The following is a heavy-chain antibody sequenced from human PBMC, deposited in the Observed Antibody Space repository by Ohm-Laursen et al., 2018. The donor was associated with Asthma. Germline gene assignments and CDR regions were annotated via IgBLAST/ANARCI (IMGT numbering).Heavy chain of an antibody. CDR3: AKGDTMVQGVIKYYYYYGMDV. CDR2: ISYDGSNK. Sequence: SLRLSCSASGFTFSSYGMHWVRQAPGKGLEWVAVISYDGSNKYYADSVKGRFTISRDNSKNTLYLQMNSLRAEDTAVYYCAKGDTMVQGVIKYYYYYGMDVWGQGTTVTVSS. CDR1: GFTFSSYG. J-gene: IGHJ6*02. D-gene: IGHD3-10*01. V-gene: IGHV3-30*18.